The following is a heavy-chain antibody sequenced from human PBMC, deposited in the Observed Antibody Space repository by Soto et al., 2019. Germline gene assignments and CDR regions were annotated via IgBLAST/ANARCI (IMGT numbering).Heavy chain of an antibody. CDR3: ARDRAVVPAAIANFDY. V-gene: IGHV1-18*01. D-gene: IGHD2-2*02. CDR2: ISAYNGNT. Sequence: GASVKVSCKASGYTFTSYGISWVRQAPGQGLEWMGWISAYNGNTNYAQKLQGRVTMTTDTSTSTAYMELRSLRSDDTAVYYCARDRAVVPAAIANFDYWGQGTLVTVYS. CDR1: GYTFTSYG. J-gene: IGHJ4*02.